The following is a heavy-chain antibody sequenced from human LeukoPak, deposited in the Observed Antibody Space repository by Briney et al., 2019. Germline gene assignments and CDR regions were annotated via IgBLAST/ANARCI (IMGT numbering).Heavy chain of an antibody. V-gene: IGHV3-7*01. D-gene: IGHD6-13*01. CDR2: IKQDGSEK. J-gene: IGHJ4*02. CDR3: TREGILAGVDY. CDR1: GFTFTSFW. Sequence: PGGSLRLSCAASGFTFTSFWMSWVRLAPGKGLEWVANIKQDGSEKNYVDSVKGRFTISRDNAKNSMSLQMNSLRADDTAVYYCTREGILAGVDYWGQGTLVTVSS.